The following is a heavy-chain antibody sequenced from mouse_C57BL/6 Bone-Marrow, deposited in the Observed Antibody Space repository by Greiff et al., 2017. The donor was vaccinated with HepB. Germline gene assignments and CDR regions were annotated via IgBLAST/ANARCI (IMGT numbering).Heavy chain of an antibody. J-gene: IGHJ4*01. CDR2: IDPSDSYT. Sequence: QVQLQQPGAELVMPGASVKLSCKASGYTFTSYWMHWVKQRPGQGLEWIGEIDPSDSYTNYNQKFKGKSTLTVEKSSSKAYMQLSSLPSEDSAFYYCARRDFYALDYWGQGTSVTVSS. CDR3: ARRDFYALDY. V-gene: IGHV1-69*01. CDR1: GYTFTSYW.